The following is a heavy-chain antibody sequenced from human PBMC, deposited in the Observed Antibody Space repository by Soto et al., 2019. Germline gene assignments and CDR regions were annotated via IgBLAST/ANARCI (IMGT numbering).Heavy chain of an antibody. CDR3: ASSSSLEPHDAFDI. V-gene: IGHV4-28*01. Sequence: QVQLQESGPGLVKPSDTLSLTCAVSGYSISSSNWWGWIRQPPGKGLEWIGYIYYSGSTYYNPSPKSRVTMSVDTSKNQFSLKLSSVTAVDTAVYYCASSSSLEPHDAFDIWGQGTMVTVSS. D-gene: IGHD1-1*01. CDR1: GYSISSSNW. CDR2: IYYSGST. J-gene: IGHJ3*02.